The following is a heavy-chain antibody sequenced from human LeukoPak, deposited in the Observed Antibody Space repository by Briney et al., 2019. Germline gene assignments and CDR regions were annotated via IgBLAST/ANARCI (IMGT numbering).Heavy chain of an antibody. CDR1: GYTFSSFD. CDR3: ARDCSGGSCYQGDY. V-gene: IGHV1-8*01. Sequence: ASVKVSCKASGYTFSSFDINWVRQAPGQGLEWMGWMNPNSGNSGYAQKLQGRVTMTTDTSTSTAYMELRSLRSDNTAVYYCARDCSGGSCYQGDYWGQGTLVTVSS. CDR2: MNPNSGNS. J-gene: IGHJ4*02. D-gene: IGHD2-15*01.